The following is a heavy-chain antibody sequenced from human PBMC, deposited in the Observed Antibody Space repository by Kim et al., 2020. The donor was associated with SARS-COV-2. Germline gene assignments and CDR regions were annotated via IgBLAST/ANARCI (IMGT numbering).Heavy chain of an antibody. Sequence: GGSLRLSCAASGFTFSSYWMHWVRQVPGKGLVWVSRIKSDGTNTGYADSVKGRFTISRDNAKNTLYLQMNSLRAEDTAVYYCASGRAYSGLYWSDTWGQGTLVTVSS. D-gene: IGHD1-26*01. CDR3: ASGRAYSGLYWSDT. CDR1: GFTFSSYW. J-gene: IGHJ5*02. V-gene: IGHV3-74*01. CDR2: IKSDGTNT.